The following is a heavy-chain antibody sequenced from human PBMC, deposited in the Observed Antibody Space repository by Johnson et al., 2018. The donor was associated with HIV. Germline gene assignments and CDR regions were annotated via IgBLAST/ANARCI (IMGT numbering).Heavy chain of an antibody. Sequence: VQLVESGGGLAQPGGSLRLSCAASGITVSSNYMSWVRQAPGKGLEWVSVIFTVGDVYYADSVKGRFTISRDNSKNTLYLQMNSLRAEDTAVYYCRVVTGAFDIWGQGTMVTVAS. CDR2: IFTVGDV. CDR3: RVVTGAFDI. D-gene: IGHD4-23*01. J-gene: IGHJ3*02. CDR1: GITVSSNY. V-gene: IGHV3-66*02.